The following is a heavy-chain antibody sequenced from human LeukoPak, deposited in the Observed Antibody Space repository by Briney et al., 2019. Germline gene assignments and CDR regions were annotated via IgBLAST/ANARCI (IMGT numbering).Heavy chain of an antibody. D-gene: IGHD2-2*01. CDR2: IWYDGSNK. J-gene: IGHJ4*02. V-gene: IGHV3-33*01. CDR1: GFTFSSYG. Sequence: GRSLRLSCAASGFTFSSYGMHWVRQAPGKGLEWVAVIWYDGSNKYYADSVKGRFTISRDNSKNTLYLQMNSLRAEDTAVYYCARDRDIVVVPAAMTFDYWGQGTLVTVSS. CDR3: ARDRDIVVVPAAMTFDY.